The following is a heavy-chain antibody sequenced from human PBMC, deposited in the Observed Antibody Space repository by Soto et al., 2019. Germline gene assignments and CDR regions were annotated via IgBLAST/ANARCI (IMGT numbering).Heavy chain of an antibody. Sequence: ASVKVSCKVSGYTLTELSMHWVRQAPGKGLEWMGGFDPEDGETIYAQKFQGRVTMTEDTSTDTAYMELSSLRSEDTAVYYCPGGVDNNYYCMDVWGQGTTVTVSS. D-gene: IGHD2-8*02. CDR3: PGGVDNNYYCMDV. V-gene: IGHV1-24*01. CDR1: GYTLTELS. CDR2: FDPEDGET. J-gene: IGHJ6*02.